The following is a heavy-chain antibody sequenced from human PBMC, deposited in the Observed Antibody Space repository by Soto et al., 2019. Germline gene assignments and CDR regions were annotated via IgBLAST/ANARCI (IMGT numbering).Heavy chain of an antibody. J-gene: IGHJ4*02. V-gene: IGHV1-2*02. CDR1: GYTFTGYY. Sequence: ASVKVSCKASGYTFTGYYMHWVRQAPGQGLEWMGWINPNSGGTNYAQKFQGRVTMTRDTSISTAYMELSRLRSDDTAVYYCARGAGRVDKIFDYWGQGTLVTVSS. CDR3: ARGAGRVDKIFDY. D-gene: IGHD5-12*01. CDR2: INPNSGGT.